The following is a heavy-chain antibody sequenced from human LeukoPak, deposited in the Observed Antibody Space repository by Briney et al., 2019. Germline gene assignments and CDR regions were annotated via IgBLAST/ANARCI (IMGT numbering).Heavy chain of an antibody. CDR1: GGSISSYY. Sequence: PSETLSLTCTVSGGSISSYYWSWIRQPPGKGLEWVSAISGSGGSTYYADSVKGRFTISRDNSKNTLYLQMNSLRAEDTAVYYCAKDLGVVVPAAIRGADAFDIWGQGTMVTVSS. J-gene: IGHJ3*02. D-gene: IGHD2-2*02. CDR3: AKDLGVVVPAAIRGADAFDI. V-gene: IGHV3-23*01. CDR2: ISGSGGST.